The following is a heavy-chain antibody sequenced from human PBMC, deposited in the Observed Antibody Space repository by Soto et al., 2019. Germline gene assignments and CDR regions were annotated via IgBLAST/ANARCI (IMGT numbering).Heavy chain of an antibody. CDR2: IWYDGSNK. J-gene: IGHJ4*02. Sequence: GGSLRLSCAASGFTFSSYGMHWVRQAPGEGLEWVAVIWYDGSNKYYADSVKGRFTISRDNSKNTLYLQMNSLRAEDTAVYYCAKGGIAVAVTRPVDYWGQGTLVTVSS. CDR3: AKGGIAVAVTRPVDY. D-gene: IGHD6-19*01. V-gene: IGHV3-33*06. CDR1: GFTFSSYG.